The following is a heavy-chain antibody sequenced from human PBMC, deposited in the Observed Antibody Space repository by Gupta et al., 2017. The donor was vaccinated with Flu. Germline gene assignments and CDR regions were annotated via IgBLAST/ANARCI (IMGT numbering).Heavy chain of an antibody. CDR1: GGSFSCHY. V-gene: IGHV4-34*01. Sequence: QLQPQQRSAGPLKLSETLSLTCPVYGGSFSCHYWSWLRQPPGKGLGSIGESNHSGGTNYNPSLRSRVNISVDTSKNKFSLKLSSETAAETAVYYCAANRYYDFWSGYPAENWFDPWGQGTLVTVSS. CDR2: SNHSGGT. J-gene: IGHJ5*02. D-gene: IGHD3-3*01. CDR3: AANRYYDFWSGYPAENWFDP.